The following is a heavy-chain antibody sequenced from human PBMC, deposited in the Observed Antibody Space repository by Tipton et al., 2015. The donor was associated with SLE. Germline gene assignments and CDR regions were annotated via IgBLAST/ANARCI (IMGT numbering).Heavy chain of an antibody. CDR3: TRVGANDVFDI. V-gene: IGHV3-64*01. CDR1: GFTFSRFA. CDR2: INSNGVTT. J-gene: IGHJ3*02. D-gene: IGHD1-26*01. Sequence: GSLRLSCAASGFTFSRFAMHWVRQAPGKGLEYVSAINSNGVTTYYANSVKDRFTISRDNSKNTLYLQMGSLRAEDMAVYYCTRVGANDVFDIWGQGTMVTVS.